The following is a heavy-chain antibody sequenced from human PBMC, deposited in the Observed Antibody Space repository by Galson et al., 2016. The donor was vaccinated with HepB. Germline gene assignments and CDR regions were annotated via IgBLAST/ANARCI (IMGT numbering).Heavy chain of an antibody. CDR2: IYDNRGT. CDR3: ARSSLEMAKPNSPFDH. J-gene: IGHJ4*02. D-gene: IGHD5-24*01. CDR1: GGSIGSGAYL. Sequence: TLSLTCTASGGSIGSGAYLWSWIRQPPGADLEWNGDIYDNRGTYYKSSHRSRVTMSIDRSENRFSLKLTSVTAADTAVYYCARSSLEMAKPNSPFDHWGQGILVSVSA. V-gene: IGHV4-30-2*01.